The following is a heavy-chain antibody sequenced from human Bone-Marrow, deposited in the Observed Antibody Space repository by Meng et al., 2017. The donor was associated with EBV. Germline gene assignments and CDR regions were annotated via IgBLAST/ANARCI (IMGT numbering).Heavy chain of an antibody. CDR3: ARDLSGRFDP. CDR2: IPSHGGNI. V-gene: IGHV3-30*03. J-gene: IGHJ5*02. CDR1: GFTFSGYG. Sequence: QVQLVESGGGVVQPGRSLRLSCAASGFTFSGYGMFWVRQAPGKGPEWVAIIPSHGGNIYYADSVKGRFTISRDDSKNTLYLQMNSLRGEDTGVYYCARDLSGRFDPWGQGTLVTVSS. D-gene: IGHD1-14*01.